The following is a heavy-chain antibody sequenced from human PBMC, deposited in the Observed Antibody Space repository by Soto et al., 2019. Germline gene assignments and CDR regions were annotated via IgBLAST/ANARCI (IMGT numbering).Heavy chain of an antibody. V-gene: IGHV3-30*18. Sequence: VQLVESGGGVVQPGRSLRLSCAASGFTFSDYAMHWVRQAPGKGLEWVAVVSHDGRNTHYAYAVKGRFTISRDSYKNTVSLEMTSLRAEDTAVYYCAKGGRQWLVTSDFNYWGQGALVTVSS. CDR3: AKGGRQWLVTSDFNY. J-gene: IGHJ4*02. CDR1: GFTFSDYA. D-gene: IGHD6-19*01. CDR2: VSHDGRNT.